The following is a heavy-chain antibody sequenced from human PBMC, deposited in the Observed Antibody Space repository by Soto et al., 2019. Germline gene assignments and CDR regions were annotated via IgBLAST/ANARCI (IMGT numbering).Heavy chain of an antibody. J-gene: IGHJ4*02. V-gene: IGHV3-23*01. D-gene: IGHD3-22*01. CDR1: GFTFSSYA. CDR3: AFPDDSSGFDY. CDR2: ISGSGGST. Sequence: EVQLLESGGGLVQPGGSLRLPCAASGFTFSSYAMNLARQSPGKGLEWVSSISGSGGSTYYADSVKGRFTISRDSYKNTLYLQMNSLRAEDTAVYYCAFPDDSSGFDYWGQGTLVTVSS.